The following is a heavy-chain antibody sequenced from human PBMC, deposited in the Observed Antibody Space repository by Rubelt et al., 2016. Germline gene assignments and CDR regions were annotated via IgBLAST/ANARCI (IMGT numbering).Heavy chain of an antibody. CDR2: IYYSGST. J-gene: IGHJ5*02. CDR3: ARVSPDDYGDPNWVDP. V-gene: IGHV4-31*03. CDR1: GGSISNGGYY. D-gene: IGHD4-17*01. Sequence: QVQLQESGPGLVKPSETLSLTCSLSGGSISNGGYYWSWIRQHPGKSLEWIGHIYYSGSTHYNPSLKSRISISIDTSKNQFSLKPSSVTAADTAVYYCARVSPDDYGDPNWVDPWGQGTLVTVYS.